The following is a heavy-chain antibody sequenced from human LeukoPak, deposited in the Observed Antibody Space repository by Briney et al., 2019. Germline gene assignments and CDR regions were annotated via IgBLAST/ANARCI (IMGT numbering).Heavy chain of an antibody. D-gene: IGHD2-2*01. V-gene: IGHV4-4*09. CDR1: GGSMTHYF. J-gene: IGHJ5*02. CDR2: THTSGSP. CDR3: ARATQRYCSGTTCFPYWFDT. Sequence: SGTLSLTCTVSGGSMTHYFWNWIRQPPGKGLEWIGYTHTSGSPDYSRSLKSRVTISLDTSKNQFSLMLSSVTAADTAVYFCARATQRYCSGTTCFPYWFDTWAREPWPPSPQ.